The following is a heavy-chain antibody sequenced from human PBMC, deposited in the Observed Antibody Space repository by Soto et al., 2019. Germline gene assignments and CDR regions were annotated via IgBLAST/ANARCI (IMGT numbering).Heavy chain of an antibody. CDR1: GYTFTGYY. CDR3: ARERFQVISDGMDV. D-gene: IGHD2-21*01. CDR2: INPETGGT. J-gene: IGHJ6*02. Sequence: ASVKVSCKASGYTFTGYYVHWVREAPGQGLEWMGWINPETGGTSYAQKFQGRVTLSRDTSINTAYLELSSLRFDDAAVYFCARERFQVISDGMDVWGQGTTVTVS. V-gene: IGHV1-2*02.